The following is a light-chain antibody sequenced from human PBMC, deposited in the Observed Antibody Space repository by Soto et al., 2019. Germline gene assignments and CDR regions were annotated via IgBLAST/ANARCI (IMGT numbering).Light chain of an antibody. CDR3: AAWDDSLKGQV. CDR2: TNN. Sequence: QLVLTQPPSASGTPGQRVTISCSGSSSNIGSNTVNWYQQLPGAAPKLLIYTNNQRPSGVPDRFSGSKSGTSASLAISGLQSEDEADYYCAAWDDSLKGQVFGTGTKLTVL. J-gene: IGLJ1*01. CDR1: SSNIGSNT. V-gene: IGLV1-44*01.